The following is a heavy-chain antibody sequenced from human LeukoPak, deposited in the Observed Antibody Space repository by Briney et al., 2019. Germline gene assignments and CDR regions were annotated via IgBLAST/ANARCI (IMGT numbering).Heavy chain of an antibody. J-gene: IGHJ4*02. D-gene: IGHD4/OR15-4a*01. CDR1: GFNLRSRD. CDR2: ITATGSVV. CDR3: ATTAYYPYYYFDH. V-gene: IGHV3-48*03. Sequence: GGSLRLSCAASGFNLRSRDLNWVRQAPGKGLEWISYITATGSVVHYADSVKGRFSVLRDNTKNSLYLRMDSLRFEDTGLYYCATTAYYPYYYFDHWGRGDLDTVSS.